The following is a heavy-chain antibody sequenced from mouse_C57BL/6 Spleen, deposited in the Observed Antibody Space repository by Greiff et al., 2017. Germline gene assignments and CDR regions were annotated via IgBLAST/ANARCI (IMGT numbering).Heavy chain of an antibody. CDR1: GYAFSSYW. J-gene: IGHJ2*01. CDR2: IYPGDGDT. Sequence: VKLMESGAELVKPGASVKISCKASGYAFSSYWMNWVKQRPGKGLEWIGQIYPGDGDTNYNGKFKGKATLTADKSSSTAYMQLSSLTSEDSAVYFCARSPLYYDYDGYYFDYWGQGTTLTVSS. D-gene: IGHD2-4*01. V-gene: IGHV1-80*01. CDR3: ARSPLYYDYDGYYFDY.